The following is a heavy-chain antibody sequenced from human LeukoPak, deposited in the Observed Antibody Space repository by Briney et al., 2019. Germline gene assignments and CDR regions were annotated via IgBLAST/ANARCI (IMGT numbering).Heavy chain of an antibody. CDR1: GGSFSGYY. CDR3: ARAYYDYVWGCYRYYLDY. J-gene: IGHJ4*02. V-gene: IGHV4-34*01. D-gene: IGHD3-16*02. CDR2: INHSGST. Sequence: SETLSLTCAVYGGSFSGYYWSWIRQPPGKGLEWIGEINHSGSTNYNPSLKSRVTISVDTSKNQFSLKLSSVTAADTAVYYCARAYYDYVWGCYRYYLDYWGQGTLVTVSS.